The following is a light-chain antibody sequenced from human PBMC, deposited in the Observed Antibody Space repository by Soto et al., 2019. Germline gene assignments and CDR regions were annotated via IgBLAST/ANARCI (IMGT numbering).Light chain of an antibody. CDR1: QSISSL. V-gene: IGKV1-39*01. J-gene: IGKJ1*01. CDR3: QQSYSTPET. CDR2: AAS. Sequence: IQMTQSPSSLSASVGDRVTITCRASQSISSLLNWYQQKPGKAPKLLIYAASSLQSGVPSRFSGSGSGTDFTLTISSLQPEDFATYYCQQSYSTPETFGQGTKVEIK.